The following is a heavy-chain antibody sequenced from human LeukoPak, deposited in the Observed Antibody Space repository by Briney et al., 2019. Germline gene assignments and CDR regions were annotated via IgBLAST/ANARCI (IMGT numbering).Heavy chain of an antibody. Sequence: GRSLRLSCAASGFTFSSYGMHWVRQAPGKGLEWVAIMWYDGSNKYYADSVKGRFTISRDNSKNTLYLQMNSLRAEDTAVYYCARVRVRGVMVYYYGMDVWGKGTTVTVSS. CDR1: GFTFSSYG. CDR2: MWYDGSNK. J-gene: IGHJ6*04. CDR3: ARVRVRGVMVYYYGMDV. V-gene: IGHV3-33*01. D-gene: IGHD3-10*01.